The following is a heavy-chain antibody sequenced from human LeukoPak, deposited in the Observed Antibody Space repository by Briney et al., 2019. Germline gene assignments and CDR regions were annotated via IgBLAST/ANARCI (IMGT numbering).Heavy chain of an antibody. Sequence: PGGTLRLSCAASGFTFSSYEMNWVRQAPARGLEWVSYISSSDNTIYYADSVKGRFTISRDNTKNSLFLQMNSLRAEDTAVYYCARALRYFDWLYPWTFDYWGQGTLVTVSS. CDR3: ARALRYFDWLYPWTFDY. V-gene: IGHV3-48*03. CDR1: GFTFSSYE. J-gene: IGHJ4*02. D-gene: IGHD3-9*01. CDR2: ISSSDNTI.